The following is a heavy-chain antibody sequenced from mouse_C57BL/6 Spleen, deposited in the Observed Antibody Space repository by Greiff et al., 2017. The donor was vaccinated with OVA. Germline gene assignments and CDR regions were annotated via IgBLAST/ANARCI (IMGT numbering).Heavy chain of an antibody. V-gene: IGHV1-82*01. Sequence: VQLQQSGPELVKPGASVKISCKASGYAFSSSWMNWVKQRPGKGLEWIGRIYPGDGDTNYNGKFKGKATLTADKSSSTAYMQLSSLTSEDSAVYFYARKVTTVVDWYFDVWGTGTTVTVSS. CDR2: IYPGDGDT. J-gene: IGHJ1*03. CDR1: GYAFSSSW. CDR3: ARKVTTVVDWYFDV. D-gene: IGHD1-1*01.